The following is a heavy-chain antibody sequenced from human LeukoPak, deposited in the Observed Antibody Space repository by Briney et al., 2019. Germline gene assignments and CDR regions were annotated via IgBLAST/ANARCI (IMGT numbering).Heavy chain of an antibody. J-gene: IGHJ4*02. Sequence: PGGSLRLSCADSASIFSTSAMHWVRQAPGKGLEWVAVLSFYGSSENYADSVRGRFSISRDNSKKTLYLPMTSLTPEATAVYYCVRGVGYHLVYWGQGTLVTVSP. CDR2: LSFYGSSE. D-gene: IGHD2-2*01. V-gene: IGHV3-30*04. CDR3: VRGVGYHLVY. CDR1: ASIFSTSA.